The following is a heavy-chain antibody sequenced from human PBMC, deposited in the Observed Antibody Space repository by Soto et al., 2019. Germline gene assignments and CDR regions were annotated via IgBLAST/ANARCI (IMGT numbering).Heavy chain of an antibody. CDR1: GYTFTSYD. D-gene: IGHD6-13*01. CDR3: ARGLLLAAGINWFEP. J-gene: IGHJ5*02. CDR2: MNPNSGNT. Sequence: ALVKLSCKASGYTFTSYDINWVREATGQGLEWMGWMNPNSGNTGYAQKFQGRVTMTRNTSISTAYMELSSLRSEETAVYYCARGLLLAAGINWFEPSGQETVVTV. V-gene: IGHV1-8*01.